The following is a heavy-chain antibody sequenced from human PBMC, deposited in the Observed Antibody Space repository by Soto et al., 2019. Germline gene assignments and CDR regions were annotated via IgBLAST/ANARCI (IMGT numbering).Heavy chain of an antibody. Sequence: RLSCGASGFTISSYALSRVLQAPGKLLEWVSAISGSGGSTYYADSVKGRFTISRDNSKNTLYLQMNSLRADDTAVYYCAKDQEIQVFDYWGQGTLVTVSS. CDR1: GFTISSYA. CDR2: ISGSGGST. D-gene: IGHD5-18*01. J-gene: IGHJ4*02. CDR3: AKDQEIQVFDY. V-gene: IGHV3-23*01.